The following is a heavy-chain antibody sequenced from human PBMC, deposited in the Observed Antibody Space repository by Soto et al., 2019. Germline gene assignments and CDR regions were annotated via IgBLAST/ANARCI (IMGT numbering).Heavy chain of an antibody. J-gene: IGHJ3*02. Sequence: SETLSLTCTVSGGSISSGDYYWSWIRQPPGKGLEWIGYIYYSGSTYYNPSLKSRVTISVDTSKNQLSLKLSSVTAADTAVYYCARETYYYDSSGNDDAFDIWGQGTMVTVSS. CDR1: GGSISSGDYY. V-gene: IGHV4-30-4*01. CDR2: IYYSGST. CDR3: ARETYYYDSSGNDDAFDI. D-gene: IGHD3-22*01.